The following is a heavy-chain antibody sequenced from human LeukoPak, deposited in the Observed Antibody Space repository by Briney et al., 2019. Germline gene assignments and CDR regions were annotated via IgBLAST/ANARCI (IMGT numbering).Heavy chain of an antibody. V-gene: IGHV3-21*01. D-gene: IGHD2-15*01. Sequence: GGSLRLSCAASGFTFSRYNMNWVRQAPGKGLEWVSSISTSSSYIYYADSLNGRFTISRHNAKNSLYLHMNSLRAEDTAVYYCARGADGVSSNSRGWFDPWGQGTLVTVSS. CDR3: ARGADGVSSNSRGWFDP. J-gene: IGHJ5*02. CDR2: ISTSSSYI. CDR1: GFTFSRYN.